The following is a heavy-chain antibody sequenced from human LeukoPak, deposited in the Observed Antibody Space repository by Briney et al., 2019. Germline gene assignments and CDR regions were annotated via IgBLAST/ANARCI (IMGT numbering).Heavy chain of an antibody. CDR2: ISSDVTNT. D-gene: IGHD7-27*01. Sequence: GGSLRLSCAASGFTFSSSWLHWVRQAPGRGLVWVSRISSDVTNTAYGDSVKGRFTISRDNAKNTLYLQMNSLRVDDTGVYYCARGDWGSALSWGRGTVVTVSS. CDR3: ARGDWGSALS. CDR1: GFTFSSSW. J-gene: IGHJ3*01. V-gene: IGHV3-74*01.